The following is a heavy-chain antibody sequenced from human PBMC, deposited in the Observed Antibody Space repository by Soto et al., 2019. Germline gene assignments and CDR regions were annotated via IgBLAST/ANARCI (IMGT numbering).Heavy chain of an antibody. CDR1: GFTFSGYA. CDR2: ISSNGGST. Sequence: GGSLRLSCSASGFTFSGYAMHWVRQAPGRGLEYISVISSNGGSTYYADSVVGRFTISRDNSRNTLYLQMSSVRAEDTAIYYCVKSSRRDITASRGMDVWGQGTTVTVSS. CDR3: VKSSRRDITASRGMDV. V-gene: IGHV3-64D*06. D-gene: IGHD1-20*01. J-gene: IGHJ6*02.